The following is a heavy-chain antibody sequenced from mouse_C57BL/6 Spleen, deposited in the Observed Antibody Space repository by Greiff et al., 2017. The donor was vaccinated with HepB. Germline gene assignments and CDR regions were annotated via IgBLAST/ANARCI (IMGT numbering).Heavy chain of an antibody. CDR2: ISYDGSN. D-gene: IGHD3-1*01. Sequence: EVKLVESGPGLVKPSQSLSLTCSVTGYSITSGYYWNWIRQFPGNKLEWMGYISYDGSNNYNPSLKNRISITRDTSKNQFFLKLNSVTTEDTATYYCASRGFDYWGQGTTLTVSS. CDR1: GYSITSGYY. V-gene: IGHV3-6*01. CDR3: ASRGFDY. J-gene: IGHJ2*01.